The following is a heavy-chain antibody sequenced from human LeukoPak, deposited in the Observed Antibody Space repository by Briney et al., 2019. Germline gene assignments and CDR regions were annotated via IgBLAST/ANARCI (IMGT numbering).Heavy chain of an antibody. Sequence: GGSLRLSCAASGFTFSSYWMHWVRHAPGKGLVWVSRINSDGSSTSYADSVKGRFTISRDNAKNTLYLQMNSLRAEDTAVYYCASGLYSSSYNDYWGQGTLVTVSS. D-gene: IGHD6-6*01. CDR2: INSDGSST. J-gene: IGHJ4*02. V-gene: IGHV3-74*01. CDR1: GFTFSSYW. CDR3: ASGLYSSSYNDY.